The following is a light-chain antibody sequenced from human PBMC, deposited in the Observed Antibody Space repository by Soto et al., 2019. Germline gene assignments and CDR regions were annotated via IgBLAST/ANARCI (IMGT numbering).Light chain of an antibody. CDR2: DVS. J-gene: IGLJ1*01. CDR1: SSDVGSYNY. Sequence: QSALTQSASVSGSPGQSIIISCTGTSSDVGSYNYVSWYQHHPGKAPKFMIYDVSNRPSGVSNRFSGSKSGNTASLTISGLQAEDEAYYYCSSYTTSGTLVFGSGTKLTVL. CDR3: SSYTTSGTLV. V-gene: IGLV2-14*03.